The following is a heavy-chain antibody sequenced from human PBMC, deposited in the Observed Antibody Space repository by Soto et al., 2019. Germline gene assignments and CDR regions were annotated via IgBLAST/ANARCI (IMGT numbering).Heavy chain of an antibody. D-gene: IGHD3-10*01. Sequence: QVQLVQSGAEVKKPGDAVKVSCKASGYTFTSYGISWVRQAPGQGLEWMGWISAYNGNTNYAQKLQGRVTRTTDTATSTAYMELRSLRSDDTAVYYSARDIDGSGSLVDWGQGTLVTVSS. CDR1: GYTFTSYG. CDR2: ISAYNGNT. CDR3: ARDIDGSGSLVD. V-gene: IGHV1-18*01. J-gene: IGHJ4*02.